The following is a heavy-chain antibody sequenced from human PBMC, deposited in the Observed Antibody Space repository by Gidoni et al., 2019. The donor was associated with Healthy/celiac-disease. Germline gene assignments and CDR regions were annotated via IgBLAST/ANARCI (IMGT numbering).Heavy chain of an antibody. CDR2: ISSSSSYI. CDR1: GFTFSSYS. D-gene: IGHD6-13*01. Sequence: EVQLVESGGGLVKPGGSLRLSCAASGFTFSSYSMNWVRQAPGNGLEWVSSISSSSSYIYYADSVKGRFTISRDNAKNSLYLQMNSLRAEDTAVYYCARDVKTSYSSPPAYWGQGTLVTVSS. J-gene: IGHJ4*02. V-gene: IGHV3-21*01. CDR3: ARDVKTSYSSPPAY.